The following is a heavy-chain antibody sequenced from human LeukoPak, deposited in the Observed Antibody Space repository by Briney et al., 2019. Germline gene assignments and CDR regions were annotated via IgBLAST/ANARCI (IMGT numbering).Heavy chain of an antibody. D-gene: IGHD6-13*01. V-gene: IGHV4-34*01. CDR3: ARNFPYSKLDY. Sequence: SETLSLTCTVSGGSISSYYWSWIRQPPGKGLEWIGEIDQSGRTNYNPSLKSRVTISVDTSKSQFSLQLSSVTAADTAVYYCARNFPYSKLDYWGQGTLVTVSS. CDR2: IDQSGRT. J-gene: IGHJ4*02. CDR1: GGSISSYY.